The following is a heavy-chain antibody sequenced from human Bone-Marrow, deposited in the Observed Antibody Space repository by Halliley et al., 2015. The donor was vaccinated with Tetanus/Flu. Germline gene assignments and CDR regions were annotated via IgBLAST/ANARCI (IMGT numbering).Heavy chain of an antibody. CDR2: IKQDGSGK. Sequence: SLRLSCAASGFTFNNYWMSWVRQAPGKGLEWGANIKQDGSGKYYVDSVKGRFTISRDNAQNALYLEINSLRAEDTAAYYCAREGSGAYDIWGQGTMVTVSS. J-gene: IGHJ3*02. D-gene: IGHD1-26*01. V-gene: IGHV3-7*01. CDR3: AREGSGAYDI. CDR1: GFTFNNYW.